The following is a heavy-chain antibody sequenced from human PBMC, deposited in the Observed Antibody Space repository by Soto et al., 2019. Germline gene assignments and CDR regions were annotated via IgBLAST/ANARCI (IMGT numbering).Heavy chain of an antibody. D-gene: IGHD2-2*03. Sequence: EVQLVESGGGLVQPGGSLRLSCVGSGFTFSNYWIHWVRLVPGRGLVWISHITKDGNSLSYAESVEGRFTISRDNAKNTVYLQMNGLRAEDTAVYYCARGGVGSFDYWGQGSLVTVSS. CDR1: GFTFSNYW. CDR2: ITKDGNSL. J-gene: IGHJ4*02. CDR3: ARGGVGSFDY. V-gene: IGHV3-74*01.